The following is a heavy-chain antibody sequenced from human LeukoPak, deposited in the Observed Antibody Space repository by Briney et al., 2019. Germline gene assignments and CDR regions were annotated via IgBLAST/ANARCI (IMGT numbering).Heavy chain of an antibody. D-gene: IGHD3-22*01. CDR3: AKAYDSSPAEY. J-gene: IGHJ4*02. V-gene: IGHV3-23*01. Sequence: GGSLRLSCAGSGFTFSSSGMSWVRQAPGQGLEWVSGITSGGNTYYADSVKGRFTVSRDNSKNTLFLQMNNLRAEDTALYYCAKAYDSSPAEYWGQGTLVTVSS. CDR2: ITSGGNT. CDR1: GFTFSSSG.